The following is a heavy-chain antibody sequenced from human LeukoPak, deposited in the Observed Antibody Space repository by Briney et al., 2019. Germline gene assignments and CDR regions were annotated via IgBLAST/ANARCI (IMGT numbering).Heavy chain of an antibody. CDR2: ISGSGDFT. J-gene: IGHJ5*02. Sequence: GSLRLSCATSGITFSSYAMSWVRQAPGKGLEWVSSISGSGDFTYYADSVKGRFSISRDNFKNTLYLQLNSLRVDDTAVYYCAKRGADYVFDPWGQGTLVTVSS. V-gene: IGHV3-23*01. CDR3: AKRGADYVFDP. CDR1: GITFSSYA. D-gene: IGHD4-17*01.